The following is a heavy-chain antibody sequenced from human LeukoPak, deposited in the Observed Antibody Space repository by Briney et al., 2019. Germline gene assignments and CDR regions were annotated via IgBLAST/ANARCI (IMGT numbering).Heavy chain of an antibody. Sequence: PGGSLRLSCAASGFTFSIYSLNWVRQAPGKGLEWVSSISRSSSSIYYADSVKGRFTISRDDAENSLYLQMNSLRAEDTAVYYCARKPNDFWSGPPGYYMDVWGKGTTVTVSS. V-gene: IGHV3-21*01. CDR1: GFTFSIYS. J-gene: IGHJ6*03. D-gene: IGHD3-3*01. CDR2: ISRSSSSI. CDR3: ARKPNDFWSGPPGYYMDV.